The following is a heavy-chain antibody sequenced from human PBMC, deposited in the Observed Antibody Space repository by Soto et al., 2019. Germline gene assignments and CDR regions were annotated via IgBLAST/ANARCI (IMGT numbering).Heavy chain of an antibody. CDR2: IIPIFGTA. D-gene: IGHD3-10*01. V-gene: IGHV1-69*01. CDR1: GGTFSSYA. Sequence: QVQLVQSGAEVKKPGSSVKVSCKASGGTFSSYAISWVRQAPGQGLEWMGGIIPIFGTANYAQKFQGRVTITADESTSTAYMELSNLRSEDTAVYYCAGNYYGSGSYSDYYYYGMDVWGQGTTVTVSS. J-gene: IGHJ6*02. CDR3: AGNYYGSGSYSDYYYYGMDV.